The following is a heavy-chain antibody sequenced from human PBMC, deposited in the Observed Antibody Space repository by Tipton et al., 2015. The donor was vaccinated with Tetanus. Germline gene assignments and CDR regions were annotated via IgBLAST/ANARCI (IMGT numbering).Heavy chain of an antibody. V-gene: IGHV3-30*18. J-gene: IGHJ3*02. CDR2: ISYDGSNK. D-gene: IGHD3-10*02. CDR1: GFTFSSHG. CDR3: AKSRITMFDAFDI. Sequence: SLRLSCAASGFTFSSHGMHWVRQAPGKGLEWVAVISYDGSNKYYADSVKGRFTISRDNSKNTLYLQMNSLRAEDTAVYYCAKSRITMFDAFDIWGQGTMVTVSS.